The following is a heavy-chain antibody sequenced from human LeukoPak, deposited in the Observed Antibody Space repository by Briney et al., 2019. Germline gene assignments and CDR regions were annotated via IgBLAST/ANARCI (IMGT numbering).Heavy chain of an antibody. CDR1: GGSISSYY. CDR3: ARDYCSSTSCLFDY. Sequence: ASETLSLTCTVSGGSISSYYWSWIRQPPGKGLEWIGYIYYSGSTNYNPSLKSRVTISVDTSKNQFSLKLSSVTAADTAVYYCARDYCSSTSCLFDYWGQGTLVTVSS. V-gene: IGHV4-59*01. J-gene: IGHJ4*02. D-gene: IGHD2-2*01. CDR2: IYYSGST.